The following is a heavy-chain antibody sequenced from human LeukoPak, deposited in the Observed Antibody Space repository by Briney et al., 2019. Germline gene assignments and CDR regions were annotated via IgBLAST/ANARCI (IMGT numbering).Heavy chain of an antibody. V-gene: IGHV3-9*01. CDR1: GFTFDDYA. Sequence: GGSLRLSCAASGFTFDDYAMHWVRQAPGKGLEWVSGISWNGDTIGYADSVKGRFTISRDNAKKSLYLQMNSLRPEDTALYYCAKGKWYSGTYHFDYWGQGTLVTVSS. CDR2: ISWNGDTI. D-gene: IGHD1-26*01. CDR3: AKGKWYSGTYHFDY. J-gene: IGHJ4*02.